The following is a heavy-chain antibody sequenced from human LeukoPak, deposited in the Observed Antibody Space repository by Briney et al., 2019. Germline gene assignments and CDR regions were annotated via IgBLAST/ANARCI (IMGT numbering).Heavy chain of an antibody. D-gene: IGHD5-12*01. CDR1: GFTFSSYW. V-gene: IGHV3-7*01. J-gene: IGHJ6*02. Sequence: GGSLRLSCAASGFTFSSYWMSWVRQAPGKGLEWVANIKQDGSEKYYVDSVKGRFTISRDNAKNSMYLQMNSLRAEDTAVYYCARVPPGWIHYYGMDVWGQGTTVTVSS. CDR2: IKQDGSEK. CDR3: ARVPPGWIHYYGMDV.